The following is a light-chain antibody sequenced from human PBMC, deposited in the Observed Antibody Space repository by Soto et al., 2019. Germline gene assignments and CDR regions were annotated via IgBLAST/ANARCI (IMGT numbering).Light chain of an antibody. J-gene: IGKJ1*01. Sequence: EIVLTQSPGTLSLSPGERATLSCRASQSVSNNYLAWYQQKPGQAPRLLIYGASNRATGIPDRFSGSGSGRDVTVTSRRLEGEDFAVYCWQQYGSSGTFGQGTKVEIK. V-gene: IGKV3-20*01. CDR2: GAS. CDR3: QQYGSSGT. CDR1: QSVSNNY.